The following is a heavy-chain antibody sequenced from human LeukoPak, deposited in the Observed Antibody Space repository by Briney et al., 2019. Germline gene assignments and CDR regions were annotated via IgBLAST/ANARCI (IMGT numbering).Heavy chain of an antibody. J-gene: IGHJ4*02. V-gene: IGHV3-48*01. Sequence: PGGSLRLSCAASGFTFSSYSMTWVRQAPGKGLEWVSYISSSSSTIYYADSVKGRFTISRDNAKNSLYLQMNSLRAEDTAVYYCARDQIFLGYSYGYGFDYWGQGTLVTVSS. CDR2: ISSSSSTI. CDR3: ARDQIFLGYSYGYGFDY. CDR1: GFTFSSYS. D-gene: IGHD5-18*01.